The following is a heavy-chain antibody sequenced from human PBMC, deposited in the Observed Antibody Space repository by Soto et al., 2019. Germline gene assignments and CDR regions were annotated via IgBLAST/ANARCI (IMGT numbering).Heavy chain of an antibody. V-gene: IGHV6-1*01. CDR3: ARTDTRGYCSGGSCYAGMDV. Sequence: SQTLSLTCAISGDSVSSNSAAWNWIRQSPSRGLEWLGRTYYRSKWYNDYAVSVKSRITINPDTSKNQFSLQLNSVTPEDTAVYYCARTDTRGYCSGGSCYAGMDVWGQGTTVTVSS. CDR1: GDSVSSNSAA. J-gene: IGHJ6*02. D-gene: IGHD2-15*01. CDR2: TYYRSKWYN.